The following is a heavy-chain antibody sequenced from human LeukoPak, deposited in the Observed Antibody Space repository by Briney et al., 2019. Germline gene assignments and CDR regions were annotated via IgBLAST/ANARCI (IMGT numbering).Heavy chain of an antibody. V-gene: IGHV3-30*04. CDR3: ARDRSYFDY. J-gene: IGHJ4*02. CDR1: GFTFSSYA. Sequence: GGSLRLSCAASGFTFSSYAMHWVRQAPGKGLEWVAVISYDGSNKYYADSVKGRFTISRDNSKNTLYLQMNSLRAEDTAVYYCARDRSYFDYWGQGTLVTVSS. CDR2: ISYDGSNK.